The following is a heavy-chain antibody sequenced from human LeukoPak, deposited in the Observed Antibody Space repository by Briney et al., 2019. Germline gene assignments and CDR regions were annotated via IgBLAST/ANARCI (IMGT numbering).Heavy chain of an antibody. V-gene: IGHV4-39*01. J-gene: IGHJ6*03. CDR3: ARQAYSSGWYLEPYYYYYYMDV. Sequence: SETLSLTCTVSGGSISSSSYYWGWIRQPPGKGLEWIGSIYYSGSTYYNPSLKSRVTISVDTSKNQFSLKLSSVTAADTAVYYCARQAYSSGWYLEPYYYYYYMDVWGKGTTVTISS. D-gene: IGHD6-19*01. CDR1: GGSISSSSYY. CDR2: IYYSGST.